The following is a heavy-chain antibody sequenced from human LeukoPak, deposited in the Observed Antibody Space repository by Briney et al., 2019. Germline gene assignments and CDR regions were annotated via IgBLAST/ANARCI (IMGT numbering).Heavy chain of an antibody. V-gene: IGHV3-23*01. D-gene: IGHD6-19*01. CDR2: LSGTSGST. J-gene: IGHJ4*02. Sequence: GGSLRLSCAASGFTFSRYAMSWVRQAPGKGLEWVSTLSGTSGSTYYADSVKGRFTISRDNFKNTLYLQMDSLRAEDTALYYCAKDMKYSSGWFGYWGQRTLVTVSS. CDR3: AKDMKYSSGWFGY. CDR1: GFTFSRYA.